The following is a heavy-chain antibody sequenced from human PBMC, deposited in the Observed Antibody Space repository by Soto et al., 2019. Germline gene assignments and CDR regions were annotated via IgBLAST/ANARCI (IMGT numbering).Heavy chain of an antibody. V-gene: IGHV5-51*01. CDR2: IHPGDSDT. J-gene: IGHJ6*02. D-gene: IGHD4-17*01. CDR3: TLSYGDSYYYYYGMDV. Sequence: PGESLKISCVGSGFSFSRYTVGWVRQVPGKGLEWMGVIHPGDSDTISSPSFQGQVTISADKSISTAYLQWSSLKASDTAMYYCTLSYGDSYYYYYGMDVWGHGTTVTVSS. CDR1: GFSFSRYT.